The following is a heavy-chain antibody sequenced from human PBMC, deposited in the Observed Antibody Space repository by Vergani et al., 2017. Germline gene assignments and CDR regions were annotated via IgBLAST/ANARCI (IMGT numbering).Heavy chain of an antibody. D-gene: IGHD4-17*01. CDR1: GYSFTSYW. V-gene: IGHV5-51*01. CDR2: IYPGDSDT. J-gene: IGHJ6*03. CDR3: ARHVHYGRRPAFRWYMDV. Sequence: EVQLVQSGAEVKKPGESLKISCKGSGYSFTSYWIGLVRQMPGKGLEWMGIIYPGDSDTRYSPSFQGQVTISADKSISTAYLQWSSLKASDTAMYYCARHVHYGRRPAFRWYMDVWGKGTTVTVSS.